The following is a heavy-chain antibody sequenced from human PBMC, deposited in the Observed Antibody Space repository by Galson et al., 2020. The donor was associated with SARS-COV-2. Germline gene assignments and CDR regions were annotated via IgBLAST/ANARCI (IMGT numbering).Heavy chain of an antibody. CDR2: INTGNGNT. J-gene: IGHJ2*01. Sequence: ASVKVSCKASGYTFTDYSINWVRQAPGQRLEWMGRINTGNGNTKYSQKFQGRVTITRETSASTAYMELSSLRSEDTAVYYCAKLGRRTPIQIDYVGWQLDIWGRGTLVTVSS. CDR1: GYTFTDYS. CDR3: AKLGRRTPIQIDYVGWQLDI. V-gene: IGHV1-3*04. D-gene: IGHD4-17*01.